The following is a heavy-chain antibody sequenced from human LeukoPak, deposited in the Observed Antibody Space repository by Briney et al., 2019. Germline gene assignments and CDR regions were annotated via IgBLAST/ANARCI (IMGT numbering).Heavy chain of an antibody. D-gene: IGHD5-12*01. CDR1: GYTFTGYY. Sequence: ASVKVSCKASGYTFTGYYMHWVRQAPGQGLEWMGRINPNSGGTNYAQKFQGRVTMTRDTSISTAYMELSRLRSEDTAVYYCARQDIVATPTDYWGQGTLVTVSS. V-gene: IGHV1-2*06. CDR2: INPNSGGT. J-gene: IGHJ4*02. CDR3: ARQDIVATPTDY.